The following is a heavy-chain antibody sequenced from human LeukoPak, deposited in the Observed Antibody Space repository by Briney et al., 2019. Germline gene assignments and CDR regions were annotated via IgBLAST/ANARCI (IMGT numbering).Heavy chain of an antibody. CDR3: ARGRITMVRGVTPGRAFDI. CDR2: INHSGST. Sequence: SETLSLTCAVYGGSFSGYYWSWIRQPPGKGLEWIGEINHSGSTNYNPSLKSRVTISVDTSKNQFSLKLSYVTAADTAVYYCARGRITMVRGVTPGRAFDIWGQGTMVTVSS. CDR1: GGSFSGYY. J-gene: IGHJ3*02. D-gene: IGHD3-10*01. V-gene: IGHV4-34*01.